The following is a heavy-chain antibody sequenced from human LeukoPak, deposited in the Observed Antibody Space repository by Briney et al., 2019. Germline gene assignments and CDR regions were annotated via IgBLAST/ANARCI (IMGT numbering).Heavy chain of an antibody. J-gene: IGHJ3*01. CDR3: ARVIGWDEPFDL. D-gene: IGHD1-26*01. CDR2: IAGTGGST. CDR1: GFTFNKYA. Sequence: GGSLRLSCAASGFTFNKYAMNWVRQPPGKGLEWVSSIAGTGGSTYYADSVKGRFTLSRDNSKNTLYLQMNSLRVEDTAVYYCARVIGWDEPFDLWGHGTLVTVSS. V-gene: IGHV3-23*01.